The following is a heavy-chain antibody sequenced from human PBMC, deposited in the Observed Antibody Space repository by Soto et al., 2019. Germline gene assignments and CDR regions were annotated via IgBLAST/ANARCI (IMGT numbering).Heavy chain of an antibody. D-gene: IGHD3-10*01. J-gene: IGHJ6*02. CDR3: ARDRGITMVRANGMDV. V-gene: IGHV1-2*04. Sequence: QVQLVQSGAEVKKPGASVKVSCKASGYTFTGYYMHWVRQAPGQGLEWMGWINPNSGGTNYAQKFQGWVTMTRDTSISTAYMELSRLRSDDTAVYYCARDRGITMVRANGMDVWGQGTTVTVSS. CDR1: GYTFTGYY. CDR2: INPNSGGT.